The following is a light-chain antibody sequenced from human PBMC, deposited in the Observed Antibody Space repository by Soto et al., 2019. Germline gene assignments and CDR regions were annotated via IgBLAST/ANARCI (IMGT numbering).Light chain of an antibody. J-gene: IGKJ1*01. Sequence: EIVMTQSPATLSVSPGERATLSCRASQSVSSNLAWYQQKPGQAPRLLIYGASTMATGIPARFSGSGSGTEFTLTISSLQSEDFAVYYCQQNNNWPTFGQGTKVEIK. CDR3: QQNNNWPT. CDR1: QSVSSN. CDR2: GAS. V-gene: IGKV3D-15*01.